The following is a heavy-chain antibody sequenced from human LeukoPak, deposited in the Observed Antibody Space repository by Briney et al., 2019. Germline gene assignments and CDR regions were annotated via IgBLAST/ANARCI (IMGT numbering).Heavy chain of an antibody. V-gene: IGHV1-2*02. D-gene: IGHD5-12*01. Sequence: ASVKASCKASGYTFTGYYMHWVRQAPGQGLEWMAWINPNSGGTNYAQKFQGRVTMTRDTSISTVYMELSRLRSGDTAVYYCARSVVATISVPYYFDYWGQGTLVTVSS. J-gene: IGHJ4*02. CDR1: GYTFTGYY. CDR2: INPNSGGT. CDR3: ARSVVATISVPYYFDY.